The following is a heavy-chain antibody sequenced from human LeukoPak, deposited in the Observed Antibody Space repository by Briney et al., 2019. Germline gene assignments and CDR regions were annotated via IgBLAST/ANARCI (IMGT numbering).Heavy chain of an antibody. CDR1: GFTFSSYE. J-gene: IGHJ4*02. V-gene: IGHV3-48*03. CDR2: ISSSGSTI. D-gene: IGHD6-19*01. Sequence: PGGSLRLSCAASGFTFSSYEMNWVRQAPGKGLEWVSYISSSGSTIYYADSVKGRFTISRDNAKNSLYLQMNSLRAEDTAVYYCARAIAVAGLKFYYFDYWGQGTLVTVSS. CDR3: ARAIAVAGLKFYYFDY.